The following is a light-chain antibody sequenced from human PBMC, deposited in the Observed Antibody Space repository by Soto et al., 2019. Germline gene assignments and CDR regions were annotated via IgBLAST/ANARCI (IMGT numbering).Light chain of an antibody. CDR2: KAS. Sequence: DIQVAHSRSAVCRAGEERSTSRWPASQTISSWLAWYQQKPGKAPKLLIYKASTLKSGVPSRFTGSGSGPAFPPTISSLQPDDFATHYCQHHNSYSEAFGQGTKVDIK. CDR3: QHHNSYSEA. J-gene: IGKJ1*01. V-gene: IGKV1-5*03. CDR1: QTISSW.